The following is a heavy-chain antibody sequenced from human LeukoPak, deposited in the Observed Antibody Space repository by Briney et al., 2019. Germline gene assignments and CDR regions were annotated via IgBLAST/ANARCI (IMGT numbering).Heavy chain of an antibody. V-gene: IGHV3-30*02. J-gene: IGHJ4*02. Sequence: GGSLRLSCAASGFSLSSYAMSWVRQAPGKGLEWVAFIRYDGSNKYYADSVKGRFTISRDNSKNTLHLQMNSLRAEYTAVYYCAKDYYYGSGSYYNVAYFDYWGQGTLVTVSS. CDR2: IRYDGSNK. D-gene: IGHD3-10*01. CDR1: GFSLSSYA. CDR3: AKDYYYGSGSYYNVAYFDY.